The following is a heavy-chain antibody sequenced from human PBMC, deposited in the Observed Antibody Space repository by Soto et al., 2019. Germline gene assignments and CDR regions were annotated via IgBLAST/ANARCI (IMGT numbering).Heavy chain of an antibody. CDR1: GFTFSSYW. J-gene: IGHJ4*02. V-gene: IGHV3-74*01. Sequence: GGSLRLSCAASGFTFSSYWMHWVRQAPGKGLVWVSRINSDGSSTNYADSVKGRFTVSRDNAKNTLYLQMNSLRAEDTAAYYCASFRYGPKYFDYWGQGTLVTVS. D-gene: IGHD1-20*01. CDR2: INSDGSST. CDR3: ASFRYGPKYFDY.